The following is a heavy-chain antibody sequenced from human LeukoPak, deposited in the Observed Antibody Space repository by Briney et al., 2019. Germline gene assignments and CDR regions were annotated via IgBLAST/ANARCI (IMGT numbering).Heavy chain of an antibody. CDR1: GYTFTSYD. Sequence: GASVKVSCKASGYTFTSYDINWVRQATAQGLEWMGWMNPNSGNTGYAQKFQGRVTMTRNTSISTAYMELSGLRSEDTAVYYCASCSGGSCYDPWFDPWGQGTLVTVSS. V-gene: IGHV1-8*01. D-gene: IGHD2-15*01. CDR2: MNPNSGNT. J-gene: IGHJ5*02. CDR3: ASCSGGSCYDPWFDP.